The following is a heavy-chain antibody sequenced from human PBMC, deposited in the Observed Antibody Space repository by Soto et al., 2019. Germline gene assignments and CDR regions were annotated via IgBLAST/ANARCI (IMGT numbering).Heavy chain of an antibody. CDR3: SKDSEVGYCSGGSCYYDAFDI. CDR2: ISWNSGSI. J-gene: IGHJ3*02. D-gene: IGHD2-15*01. Sequence: EVQLVESGGGLVQPGRSLRLSCAASGFTFDDYAMHCVRQAPGKGLEWVSGISWNSGSIGYADSVKGRFTISRDNAKNSLDLQMNSLRAEDKAWYYCSKDSEVGYCSGGSCYYDAFDIWGQGTMVTVSS. CDR1: GFTFDDYA. V-gene: IGHV3-9*01.